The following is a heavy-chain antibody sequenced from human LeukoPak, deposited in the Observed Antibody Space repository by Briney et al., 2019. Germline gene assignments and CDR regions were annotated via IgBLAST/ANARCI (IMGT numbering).Heavy chain of an antibody. Sequence: ASVKASCKASGYTFTSYGISWVRQAPGQGLEWMGWISAYNGHTNYAQKLQGRVSMTTDTSTSTAYMELRSLRSDDTAIYYCARDYSNGWYGDFDYWGQGTLVTVSS. CDR2: ISAYNGHT. J-gene: IGHJ4*02. CDR3: ARDYSNGWYGDFDY. D-gene: IGHD6-19*01. V-gene: IGHV1-18*01. CDR1: GYTFTSYG.